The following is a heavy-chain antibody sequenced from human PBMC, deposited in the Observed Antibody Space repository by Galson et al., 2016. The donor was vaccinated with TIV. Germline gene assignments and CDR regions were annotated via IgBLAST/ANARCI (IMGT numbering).Heavy chain of an antibody. D-gene: IGHD2-8*01. J-gene: IGHJ3*02. Sequence: QSGAEVKEPGESLKISCKGSGYRFATSWIGWVRQMPGKGLEWMGIIYPGDSDTRYSRSFQGQVTISADKSIKTAYLQWSSLKASDTAMYYCARLAYCTPTCHTYDAFHIWGQGTRVTVS. CDR1: GYRFATSW. CDR2: IYPGDSDT. CDR3: ARLAYCTPTCHTYDAFHI. V-gene: IGHV5-51*01.